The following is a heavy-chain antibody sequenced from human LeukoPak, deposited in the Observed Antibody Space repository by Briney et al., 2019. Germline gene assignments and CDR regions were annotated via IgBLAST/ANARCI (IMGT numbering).Heavy chain of an antibody. CDR1: GFTFSSYT. CDR2: ITSSSSYI. Sequence: GGSLRLSCAASGFTFSSYTMNWVRQAPGKGLEWVSSITSSSSYIYYADSVKGRFAISRDNAKNSLYLQMNSLRAEDTAVYYCARHVVAVGFDYWGQGTLVTVSS. J-gene: IGHJ4*02. V-gene: IGHV3-21*01. D-gene: IGHD3-22*01. CDR3: ARHVVAVGFDY.